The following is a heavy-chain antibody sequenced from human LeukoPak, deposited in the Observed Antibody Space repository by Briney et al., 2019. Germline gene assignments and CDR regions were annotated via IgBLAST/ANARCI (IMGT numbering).Heavy chain of an antibody. CDR2: IYYSGST. V-gene: IGHV4-59*01. D-gene: IGHD6-19*01. J-gene: IGHJ6*03. Sequence: SETLSLTCTVSGGSISSYYWSWIRQPPGKGLEWIGYIYYSGSTNYNPSLKSRVTISVDTSKNQFSLKLSSVTAADTAVYYCARAQSGWYDYYYYYMDVWGKGTTVTVSS. CDR1: GGSISSYY. CDR3: ARAQSGWYDYYYYYMDV.